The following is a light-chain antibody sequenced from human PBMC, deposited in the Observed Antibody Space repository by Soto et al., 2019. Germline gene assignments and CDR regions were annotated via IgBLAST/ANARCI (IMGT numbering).Light chain of an antibody. V-gene: IGKV1-12*02. J-gene: IGKJ3*01. CDR1: QIIGSW. Sequence: DIQMTQSPSSVSASIGDRVTITCRASQIIGSWLAWYQQKPGKAPTLLIYAASSLQSGVPSRFSGSRSGTYFTLTITSLQAEDSATSYCQQANSFPFTFGPGTKVDI. CDR2: AAS. CDR3: QQANSFPFT.